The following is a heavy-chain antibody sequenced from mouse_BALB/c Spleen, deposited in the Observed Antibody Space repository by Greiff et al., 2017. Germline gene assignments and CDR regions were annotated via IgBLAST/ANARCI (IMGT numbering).Heavy chain of an antibody. CDR1: GFNIKDTY. V-gene: IGHV14-3*02. CDR2: IDPANGNT. J-gene: IGHJ2*01. Sequence: EVQLQQSGAELVKPGASVKLSCTASGFNIKDTYMHWVKQRPEQGLEWIGRIDPANGNTKYDPKFQGKATITADTSPNTAYLQLSSLTSEDTAVYYCASYGNPDYWGQGTTLTVSS. D-gene: IGHD2-1*01. CDR3: ASYGNPDY.